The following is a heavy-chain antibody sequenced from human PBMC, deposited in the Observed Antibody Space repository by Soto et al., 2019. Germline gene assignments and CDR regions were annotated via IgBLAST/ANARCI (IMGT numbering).Heavy chain of an antibody. CDR2: ISDTGSSH. CDR1: GFTFSSYG. V-gene: IGHV3-30*18. J-gene: IGHJ4*02. D-gene: IGHD2-2*01. CDR3: AKDRGGDCPDNSCYFGADY. Sequence: VGSLRLSCVGSGFTFSSYGMHWVRQAPGKGLECVAVISDTGSSHYYAASVEGRFTISRENSKNTLSLHMDRLRVEDTAVYYCAKDRGGDCPDNSCYFGADYWGQGTPVTVSS.